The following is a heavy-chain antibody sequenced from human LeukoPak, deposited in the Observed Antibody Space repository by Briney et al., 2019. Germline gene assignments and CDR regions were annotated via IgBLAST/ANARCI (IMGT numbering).Heavy chain of an antibody. D-gene: IGHD2-15*01. Sequence: GSLRLSCAASGFTFDDYAMHWVRQAPGKGLEWVSLISGDGGSTYYADSVKGRFTISRDNSKSTLYLQMNSLRAEDTAVYYCARGRGVVVVVADNWFDPWGQGTLVTVSS. J-gene: IGHJ5*02. CDR1: GFTFDDYA. CDR3: ARGRGVVVVVADNWFDP. V-gene: IGHV3-43*02. CDR2: ISGDGGST.